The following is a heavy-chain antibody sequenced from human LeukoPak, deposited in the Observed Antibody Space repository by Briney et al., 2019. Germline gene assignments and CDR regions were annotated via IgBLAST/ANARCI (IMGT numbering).Heavy chain of an antibody. V-gene: IGHV4-39*07. Sequence: SETLSLTCTVSGGSISSSSYYWGWIRQPPGKGLEWIGSIYYSGSTYYNPSLKSRVTISVDTSKNQFSLKLSSVTAADTAVYYCARATYYYDSSGYSQNRYFDYWGQGTLVTVSS. CDR1: GGSISSSSYY. CDR3: ARATYYYDSSGYSQNRYFDY. D-gene: IGHD3-22*01. CDR2: IYYSGST. J-gene: IGHJ4*02.